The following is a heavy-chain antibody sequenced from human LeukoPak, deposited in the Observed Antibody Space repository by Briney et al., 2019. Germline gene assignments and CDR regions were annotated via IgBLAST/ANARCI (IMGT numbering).Heavy chain of an antibody. D-gene: IGHD1-26*01. V-gene: IGHV4-59*08. Sequence: SETLSLTCTVSGGSISSYYWSWIRRPPGKGLEWIGYIYYTGSTSYNPSLKSRVTISLDTSKSQFSLKLSSVTAADTAVYYCARTSIAGATDYWGQGTLVTVSS. CDR1: GGSISSYY. CDR3: ARTSIAGATDY. J-gene: IGHJ4*02. CDR2: IYYTGST.